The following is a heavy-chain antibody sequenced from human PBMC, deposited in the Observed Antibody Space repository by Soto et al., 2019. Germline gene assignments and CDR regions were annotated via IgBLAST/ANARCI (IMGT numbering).Heavy chain of an antibody. CDR2: ISYDGSNK. CDR3: ASSSSSFFEYYYFDY. J-gene: IGHJ4*02. Sequence: QVQLVESGGGVVQPGRSLRLSCAASGFTFSSYAMHWVRQAPGKGLEWVAVISYDGSNKYYADSVKGRFTISRDNSKNTLYLQMNSLRAEDTAVYYCASSSSSFFEYYYFDYWGQGTLVTVSS. CDR1: GFTFSSYA. D-gene: IGHD6-6*01. V-gene: IGHV3-30-3*01.